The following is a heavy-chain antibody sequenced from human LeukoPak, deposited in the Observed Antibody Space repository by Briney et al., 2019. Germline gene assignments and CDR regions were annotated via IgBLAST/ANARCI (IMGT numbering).Heavy chain of an antibody. CDR2: IRGTGKRK. J-gene: IGHJ4*02. V-gene: IGHV3-23*01. D-gene: IGHD3-10*01. Sequence: GGSLRLSCAASGFTFSDNIMTWVRQAPGRGLQWVSSIRGTGKRKYYADSVKGRFTISRDNSKNTLYLQMNSLRAEDTAVYFCAKKKGGSELPFDYWGQGTPVTVSS. CDR1: GFTFSDNI. CDR3: AKKKGGSELPFDY.